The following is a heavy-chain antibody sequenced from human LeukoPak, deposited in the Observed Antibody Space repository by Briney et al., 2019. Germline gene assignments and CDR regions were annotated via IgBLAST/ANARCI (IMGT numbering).Heavy chain of an antibody. D-gene: IGHD4-17*01. CDR2: IIPIFGTA. CDR3: AGALGYGGYVKYFQH. V-gene: IGHV1-69*05. CDR1: GFTFSSYA. J-gene: IGHJ1*01. Sequence: GGSLRLSCAASGFTFSSYAISWARQAPGQGLEWMGGIIPIFGTANYAQKFQGRVTITTDESTSTAYMELSSLRSEDTAVYYCAGALGYGGYVKYFQHWGQGTLVTVSS.